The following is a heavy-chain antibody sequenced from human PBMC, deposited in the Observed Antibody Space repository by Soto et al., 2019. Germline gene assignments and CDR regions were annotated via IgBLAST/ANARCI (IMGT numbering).Heavy chain of an antibody. CDR3: ARGVYDFWSGSNSQLDY. D-gene: IGHD3-3*01. V-gene: IGHV4-34*01. Sequence: SETLSLTCAVYGGSFSGYYWSWIRQPPGKGLEWIGEINHSGSTNYNPSLKSRVTISVDTSKNQFSLKLSSVTAADTAVYYCARGVYDFWSGSNSQLDYWGQGTLVTVSS. CDR1: GGSFSGYY. CDR2: INHSGST. J-gene: IGHJ4*02.